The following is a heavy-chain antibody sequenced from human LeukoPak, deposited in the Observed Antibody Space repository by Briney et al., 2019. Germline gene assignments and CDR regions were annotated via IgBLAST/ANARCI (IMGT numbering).Heavy chain of an antibody. Sequence: GSLRLSCAASGFTFSTYNMNWVRQAPGKGLEWVSSISSTSSYIDYADSVKGRFTISRDNAKNSLYLQMNSLRAEDTAVYYCARDSSTWKTLDYWGQGTLVTVSS. J-gene: IGHJ4*02. V-gene: IGHV3-21*01. CDR1: GFTFSTYN. CDR2: ISSTSSYI. D-gene: IGHD6-13*01. CDR3: ARDSSTWKTLDY.